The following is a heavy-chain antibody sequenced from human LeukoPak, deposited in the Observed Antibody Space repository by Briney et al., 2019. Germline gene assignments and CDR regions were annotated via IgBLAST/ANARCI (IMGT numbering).Heavy chain of an antibody. J-gene: IGHJ4*02. V-gene: IGHV3-21*01. Sequence: GGSLRLSCAASGFTFSSYSMNWVRQAPGKGLEWVSSISSSSSYIYYADSVKDRFTISRDNAKNSLYLQMNSLRAEDTAVYYCARPRGLGYCSGGSCYPTDFDYWGQGTLVTVSS. CDR3: ARPRGLGYCSGGSCYPTDFDY. CDR2: ISSSSSYI. D-gene: IGHD2-15*01. CDR1: GFTFSSYS.